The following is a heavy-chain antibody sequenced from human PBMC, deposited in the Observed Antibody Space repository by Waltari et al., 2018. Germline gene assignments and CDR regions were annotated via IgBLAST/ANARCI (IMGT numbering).Heavy chain of an antibody. Sequence: QVHLAQSGAEVRKPGASVKVSCKASGYTFASYDIQWVRQATGQGLEWMGWRNPKSGNSGYAQKSQGRVTLTRNTSITTAYMEVSSLRSEDTALYYCARGRGFLESLMYWGQGTLVTVSS. V-gene: IGHV1-8*03. J-gene: IGHJ4*02. CDR2: RNPKSGNS. D-gene: IGHD3-3*01. CDR3: ARGRGFLESLMY. CDR1: GYTFASYD.